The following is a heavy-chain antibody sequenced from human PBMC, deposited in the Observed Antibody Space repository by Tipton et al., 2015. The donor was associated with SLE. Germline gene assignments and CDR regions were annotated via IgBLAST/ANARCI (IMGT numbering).Heavy chain of an antibody. CDR2: IYHSGNT. Sequence: LRLSCTVSGYSISSGYYWGWIRQPPGKGLECIGNIYHSGNTYYNPSLKSRVAISVDTSKTHFSLKLRSLTAADTAVYYCARGRTIFGVVPAGDSFDIWGQGTMVTVSS. J-gene: IGHJ3*02. V-gene: IGHV4-38-2*02. D-gene: IGHD3-3*01. CDR1: GYSISSGYY. CDR3: ARGRTIFGVVPAGDSFDI.